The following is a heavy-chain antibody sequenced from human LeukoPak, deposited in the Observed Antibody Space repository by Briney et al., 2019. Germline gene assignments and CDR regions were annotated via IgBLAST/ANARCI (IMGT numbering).Heavy chain of an antibody. D-gene: IGHD2-21*01. V-gene: IGHV4-34*01. CDR1: GGSFSGNY. CDR3: VAAQVIGREH. J-gene: IGHJ4*02. Sequence: SETLSLTCAVYGGSFSGNYWCWVRRPPGKGLEWIGEIKHTGRTTYNPSLKSRVSMSIDTSKNEFSLRLKFVTAADTAVYYCVAAQVIGREHWGQGTLVTVSS. CDR2: IKHTGRT.